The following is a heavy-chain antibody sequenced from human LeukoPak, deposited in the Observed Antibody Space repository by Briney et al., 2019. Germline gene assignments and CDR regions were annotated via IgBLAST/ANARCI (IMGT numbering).Heavy chain of an antibody. CDR1: GGTFSSYA. CDR2: IIPILGIA. CDR3: ARVPGIAAAGTIDY. Sequence: SVKVSCKASGGTFSSYAISWVRQAPGQGLEWMGRIIPILGIANYAQKFQGRVTITADKSTSTAYMELSSLRSEDTAVYYCARVPGIAAAGTIDYWGQGTLVTVSS. D-gene: IGHD6-13*01. J-gene: IGHJ4*02. V-gene: IGHV1-69*04.